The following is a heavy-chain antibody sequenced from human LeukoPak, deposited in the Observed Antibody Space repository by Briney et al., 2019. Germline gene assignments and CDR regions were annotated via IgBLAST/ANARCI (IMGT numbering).Heavy chain of an antibody. D-gene: IGHD3-3*01. CDR2: IIPILGIA. V-gene: IGHV1-69*04. Sequence: ASVKVSCKASGGTFSSYAISWVRQAPGQGLEWMGRIIPILGIANYAQKFQGRVTITADKSTSTAYMELSSLRAEDTAVYYCARRWRDFWSPNGARHAFDIWGQGTMVTVSS. CDR1: GGTFSSYA. CDR3: ARRWRDFWSPNGARHAFDI. J-gene: IGHJ3*02.